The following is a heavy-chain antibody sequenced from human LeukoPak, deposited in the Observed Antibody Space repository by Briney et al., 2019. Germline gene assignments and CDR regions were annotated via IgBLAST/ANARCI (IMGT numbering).Heavy chain of an antibody. Sequence: SETLSLTCTVSGGSISSSSYYWGWIRQPPGKGLERIGSIYYSGSTYYNPSLKSRVTISVDTSKNQFSLKLSSVTAADTAVYYCASSLYGSGVDYWGQGTLVTVSS. V-gene: IGHV4-39*01. D-gene: IGHD3-10*01. CDR1: GGSISSSSYY. J-gene: IGHJ4*02. CDR3: ASSLYGSGVDY. CDR2: IYYSGST.